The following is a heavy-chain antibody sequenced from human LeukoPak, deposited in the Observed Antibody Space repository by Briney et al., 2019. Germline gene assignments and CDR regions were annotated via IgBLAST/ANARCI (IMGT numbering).Heavy chain of an antibody. Sequence: PGGSLRLSCAASGFTFSSYWMSWVRQAPGKGLEWVANIKQDGSEKYYVDSVKGRFTISRDNAKNSLYLQMNSLRAEDTAVYYCARARTRGLDAFDIWGQGTMVTVSS. J-gene: IGHJ3*02. CDR2: IKQDGSEK. CDR3: ARARTRGLDAFDI. CDR1: GFTFSSYW. V-gene: IGHV3-7*01. D-gene: IGHD3/OR15-3a*01.